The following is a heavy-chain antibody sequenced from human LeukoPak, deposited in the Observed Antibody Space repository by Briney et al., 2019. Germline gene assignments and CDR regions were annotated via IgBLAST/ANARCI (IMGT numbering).Heavy chain of an antibody. CDR2: INHSGST. V-gene: IGHV4-34*01. CDR1: GGSFSGYY. Sequence: SETLSLTCAVYGGSFSGYYWSWIRQPPGKGLEWIGEINHSGSTNYNPSLKSRVTISVDTSKNQFSLKLSSVTAADTAVYYCARQGISGSYLTGLDVWGQGTTVTVSS. D-gene: IGHD3-22*01. J-gene: IGHJ6*02. CDR3: ARQGISGSYLTGLDV.